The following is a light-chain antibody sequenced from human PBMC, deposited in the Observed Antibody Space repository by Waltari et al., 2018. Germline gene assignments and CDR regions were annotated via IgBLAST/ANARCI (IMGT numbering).Light chain of an antibody. CDR2: DAS. V-gene: IGKV3-20*01. Sequence: EIVLTQSPGTLSLSPGERATLSCRASQSVSSSYLAWYQQKPGQAPRLLIFDASNRATGIPDRFSGSGSGTDFTLTIGRLEPEDFAVYFCQQYSYSPNTFGQGTKLEI. CDR3: QQYSYSPNT. CDR1: QSVSSSY. J-gene: IGKJ2*01.